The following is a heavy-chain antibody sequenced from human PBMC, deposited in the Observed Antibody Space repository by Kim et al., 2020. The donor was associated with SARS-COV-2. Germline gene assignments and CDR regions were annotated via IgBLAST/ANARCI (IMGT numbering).Heavy chain of an antibody. J-gene: IGHJ3*02. D-gene: IGHD6-19*01. V-gene: IGHV1-3*01. Sequence: QGRVTITRDTSASTAYMELSSLRSEDTAVYYCARDHPIAVAGIGPNAFDIWGQGTMVTVSS. CDR3: ARDHPIAVAGIGPNAFDI.